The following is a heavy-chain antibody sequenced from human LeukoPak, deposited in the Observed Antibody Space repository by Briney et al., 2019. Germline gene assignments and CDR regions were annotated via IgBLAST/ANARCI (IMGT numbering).Heavy chain of an antibody. CDR2: ISSSSNYI. J-gene: IGHJ6*02. D-gene: IGHD1-26*01. CDR3: ARGVGWEVQPYYYGMDV. CDR1: GFTFRSYS. Sequence: GGSLRLSCAASGFTFRSYSINWVRQAAGKGLEWVSSISSSSNYIYYADSVKGRSSISRDNAKNSLYLQMNSLRAEDTAVYYCARGVGWEVQPYYYGMDVWGPGTTVTVSS. V-gene: IGHV3-21*01.